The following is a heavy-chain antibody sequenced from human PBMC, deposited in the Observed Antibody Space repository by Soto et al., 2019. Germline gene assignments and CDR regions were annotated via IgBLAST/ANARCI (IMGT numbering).Heavy chain of an antibody. CDR3: ARGDSTWSY. CDR1: GFTFSDYY. J-gene: IGHJ4*02. CDR2: ISSSTGYT. D-gene: IGHD2-2*01. V-gene: IGHV3-11*05. Sequence: QVQLVESGGALVKAGGSLRLSCAASGFTFSDYYRSWIRQTPGKGLEWLSHISSSTGYTNYADSVKGRFTISRDNTKKSLYLQMNSLRAEDTAVYYCARGDSTWSYWGQGTLVTVSS.